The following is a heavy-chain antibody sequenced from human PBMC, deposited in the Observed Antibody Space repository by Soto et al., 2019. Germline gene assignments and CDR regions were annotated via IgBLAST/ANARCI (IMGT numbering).Heavy chain of an antibody. Sequence: QLVESGGGLVQPGGSLRLSCAASGFTFSSKGMNWVRQAPGKGLEWVSYISSSSGTMYYADAVKGRFTISRDNAKNSLYLQMDSLRDADKAVYYCARGELGGDYLGQGTLVTVSS. CDR1: GFTFSSKG. CDR2: ISSSSGTM. CDR3: ARGELGGDY. D-gene: IGHD7-27*01. V-gene: IGHV3-48*02. J-gene: IGHJ4*02.